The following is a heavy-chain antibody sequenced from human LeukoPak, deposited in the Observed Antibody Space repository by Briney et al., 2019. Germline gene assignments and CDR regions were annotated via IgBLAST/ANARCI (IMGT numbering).Heavy chain of an antibody. CDR2: IYSGGST. D-gene: IGHD5-24*01. J-gene: IGHJ4*02. V-gene: IGHV3-53*01. CDR3: ARVLGSDAYTPGPFDY. CDR1: GFTVSSNY. Sequence: PGGSLRLSCAASGFTVSSNYMSWVRQAPGKGLEWVSVIYSGGSTYYADSVKGRFTISRDNSKNTLYLQMNSLRAEDTAVYYCARVLGSDAYTPGPFDYWGQGTLVTVSS.